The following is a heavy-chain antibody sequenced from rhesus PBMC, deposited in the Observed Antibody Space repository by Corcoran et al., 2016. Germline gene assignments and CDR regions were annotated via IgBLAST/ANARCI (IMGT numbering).Heavy chain of an antibody. J-gene: IGHJ4*01. CDR2: IYWNDSK. D-gene: IGHD6-19*01. CDR3: ARVLRYSGRSGHY. Sequence: QVTLKESGPALVKPTQTLTLTCTFSGFSISTSGTGLGWIRQPPGKALEWLASIYWNDSKYYSTSLKGRLTISKDTSKNQVVLTMTSMDPVDTATYYCARVLRYSGRSGHYWGQGVLVTVSS. CDR1: GFSISTSGTG. V-gene: IGHV2-95*01.